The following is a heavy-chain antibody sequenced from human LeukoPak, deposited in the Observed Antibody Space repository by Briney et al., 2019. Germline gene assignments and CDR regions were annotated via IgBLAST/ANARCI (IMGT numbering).Heavy chain of an antibody. CDR1: GVSISSGGYC. V-gene: IGHV4-31*03. Sequence: SETLSLTCTVSGVSISSGGYCWSWIRQHPGKGLEWIGYIYYSGSTYYNPSLKSRVTISVDTSKNQFSLKLSSVTAADTAVYYCARVGWNTFDYWGQGTLVTVSS. D-gene: IGHD1/OR15-1a*01. CDR2: IYYSGST. J-gene: IGHJ4*02. CDR3: ARVGWNTFDY.